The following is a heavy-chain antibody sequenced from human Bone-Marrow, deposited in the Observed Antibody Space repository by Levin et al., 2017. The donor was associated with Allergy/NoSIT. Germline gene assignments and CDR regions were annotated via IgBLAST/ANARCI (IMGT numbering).Heavy chain of an antibody. CDR2: ISHHRNDI. J-gene: IGHJ6*02. Sequence: PGGSLRLSCAASGFSFTSYAMHWVRQAPGKGLEWVAFISHHRNDINYADSVKGRFTISRDNSRDTLYLQMNSLRAEDTAVYYCARLQDPGAMVYYKYGMDVWGQGTTVTVAS. CDR1: GFSFTSYA. D-gene: IGHD2-15*01. V-gene: IGHV3-30*04. CDR3: ARLQDPGAMVYYKYGMDV.